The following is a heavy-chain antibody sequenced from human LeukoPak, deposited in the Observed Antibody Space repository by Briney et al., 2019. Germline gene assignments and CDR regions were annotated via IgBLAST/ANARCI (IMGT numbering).Heavy chain of an antibody. CDR3: ANIRGYSLRSPLAY. D-gene: IGHD5-18*01. J-gene: IGHJ4*02. V-gene: IGHV3-30*02. Sequence: PGGSLRLSCAASGFTFSSYGMRWVRQAPGKGLEWVAFIRYDGSNKYYADSVKGRFTISRDNSKNTLYLQMNSLRAEDTAVYYCANIRGYSLRSPLAYWGQGTLVTVSS. CDR1: GFTFSSYG. CDR2: IRYDGSNK.